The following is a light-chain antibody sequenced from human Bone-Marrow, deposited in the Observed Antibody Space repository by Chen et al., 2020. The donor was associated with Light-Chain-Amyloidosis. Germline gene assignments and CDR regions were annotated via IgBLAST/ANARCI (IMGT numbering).Light chain of an antibody. J-gene: IGLJ1*01. CDR3: SSYTITSTLV. V-gene: IGLV2-14*01. CDR2: EVT. CDR1: SSDVCGDNH. Sequence: QSALTQPASVSGSPGQSLPISCTGTSSDVCGDNHVSWYQQHPDKAPKLMIYEVTNRPSWVPLRFPGSQSAIPASLSISGLLTEDEADYFFSSYTITSTLVFGSGTTLTVL.